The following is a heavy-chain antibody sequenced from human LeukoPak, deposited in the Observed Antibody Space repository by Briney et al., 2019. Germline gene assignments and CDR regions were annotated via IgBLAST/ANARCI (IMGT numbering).Heavy chain of an antibody. V-gene: IGHV3-74*01. Sequence: GGSLRLSCAASGFTFRSYWMHWVRQAPGKGLVWVSRINSDGSSISYADSVKGRFTISRDNAKNTLYLQMNSLRAEDTAVYYCATDPSGRVCDYWGQGTLVTVSS. CDR3: ATDPSGRVCDY. CDR1: GFTFRSYW. CDR2: INSDGSSI. D-gene: IGHD3-10*01. J-gene: IGHJ4*02.